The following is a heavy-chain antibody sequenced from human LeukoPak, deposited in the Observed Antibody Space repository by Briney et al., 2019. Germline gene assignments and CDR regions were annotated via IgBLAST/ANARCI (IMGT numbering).Heavy chain of an antibody. V-gene: IGHV4-39*07. D-gene: IGHD4/OR15-4a*01. CDR1: GSSIDGSTGH. CDR3: ARQVSYGALLDY. J-gene: IGHJ4*02. CDR2: IFYRGSP. Sequence: PSETLSLTCTVPGSSIDGSTGHWGWIRQPPGKGLEWIGSIFYRGSPYYNPSLNSRVTISIDRSKSQFSLELTSVTAADTAVYYCARQVSYGALLDYWGQGILVTVSS.